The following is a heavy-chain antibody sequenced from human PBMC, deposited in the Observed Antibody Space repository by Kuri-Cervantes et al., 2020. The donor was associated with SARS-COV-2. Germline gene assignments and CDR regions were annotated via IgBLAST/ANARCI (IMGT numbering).Heavy chain of an antibody. CDR1: GFTFSSYG. Sequence: TCAASGFTFSSYGMHWVRQAPGKGLEWVAFIRYDGSSNYYADSVKGRFTISRENSKNSRYLQMNSLRTEDTALYYCAKDFPCTSCYLGFDYWGQGTLVTVSS. J-gene: IGHJ4*02. CDR2: IRYDGSSN. D-gene: IGHD2-2*01. V-gene: IGHV3-30*02. CDR3: AKDFPCTSCYLGFDY.